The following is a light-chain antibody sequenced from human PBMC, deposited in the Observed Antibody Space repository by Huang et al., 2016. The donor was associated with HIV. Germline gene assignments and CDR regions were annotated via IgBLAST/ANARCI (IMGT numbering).Light chain of an antibody. J-gene: IGKJ1*01. V-gene: IGKV3-15*01. Sequence: EIVLTKSPAPLSVSPGERATLPCRASQGVSSNLAWYQQKPGQAPRLLIYAASTRATGIPARFSGSGSGTEFTLTISSLQSEDFAVYYCQQYNNWPRTFGQGTKVEIK. CDR1: QGVSSN. CDR3: QQYNNWPRT. CDR2: AAS.